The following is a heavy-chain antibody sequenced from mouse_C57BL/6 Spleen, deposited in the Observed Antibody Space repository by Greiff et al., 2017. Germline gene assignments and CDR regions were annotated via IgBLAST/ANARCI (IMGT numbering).Heavy chain of an antibody. CDR3: ARSDYSNLFAY. D-gene: IGHD2-5*01. Sequence: QVQLQQPGAELVRPGSSVKLSCKASGYTFTSYWMHWVKQRPIQGLEWIGNIDPSGSETHYNQKFKDKATLTEDKSSSTAYMQLSSLTSEDAAVYYCARSDYSNLFAYWGQGTLVTVSA. CDR1: GYTFTSYW. CDR2: IDPSGSET. V-gene: IGHV1-52*01. J-gene: IGHJ3*01.